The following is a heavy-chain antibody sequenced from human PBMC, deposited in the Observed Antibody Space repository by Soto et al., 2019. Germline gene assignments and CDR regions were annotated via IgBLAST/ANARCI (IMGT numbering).Heavy chain of an antibody. V-gene: IGHV4-59*12. CDR2: IYYSGST. D-gene: IGHD3-22*01. CDR3: ARGGDDSSGPAPFDI. CDR1: GGSISSYY. J-gene: IGHJ3*02. Sequence: SETLSLTCTVSGGSISSYYWSWIRQPPGKGLEWIGYIYYSGSTNYNPSLKSRVTISVDTSKNQFPLKLSSVTAADTAVYYCARGGDDSSGPAPFDIWGQGTMVTVSS.